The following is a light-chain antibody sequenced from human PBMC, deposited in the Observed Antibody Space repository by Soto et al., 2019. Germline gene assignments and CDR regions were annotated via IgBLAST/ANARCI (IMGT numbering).Light chain of an antibody. CDR3: CSHAGSSVV. J-gene: IGLJ2*01. CDR1: TIDIGGYNL. V-gene: IGLV2-23*02. CDR2: EVS. Sequence: QSALTQPASVSGSPGQSITISCTGTTIDIGGYNLVSWYQQYPGKVPKLLISEVSKRPSGVSNRFSGSKSGNTASLTISGLQTEDEADYYCCSHAGSSVVFGGGTKLTVL.